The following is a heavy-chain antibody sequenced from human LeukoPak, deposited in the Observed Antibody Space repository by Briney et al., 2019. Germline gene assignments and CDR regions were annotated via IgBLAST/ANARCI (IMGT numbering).Heavy chain of an antibody. V-gene: IGHV3-15*07. CDR1: GFTFSNAW. J-gene: IGHJ6*02. CDR2: IKSKTDGGTT. D-gene: IGHD1-1*01. Sequence: GGSLRLSCAASGFTFSNAWMNWVRQAPGKGLEWVGRIKSKTDGGTTDYAAPVKGGFTISRDDSKNTLYLQMNSLKTEDTAVYYCTTGLERPYYYGMDVWGQGTTVTVSS. CDR3: TTGLERPYYYGMDV.